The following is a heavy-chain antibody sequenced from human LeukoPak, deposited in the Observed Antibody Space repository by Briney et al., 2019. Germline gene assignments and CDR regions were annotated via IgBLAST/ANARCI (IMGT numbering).Heavy chain of an antibody. CDR1: GFTFSSYS. J-gene: IGHJ4*02. CDR3: ASSPPITIFGVVIKLGFVD. D-gene: IGHD3-3*01. Sequence: IPGGSLRLSCAASGFTFSSYSMNWVRRAPGKGLEWVSSISSSSSYIYYADSVKGRFTISRDNAKNSLYLQMNSLRAEDTAVYYCASSPPITIFGVVIKLGFVDWGQGILVTVSS. V-gene: IGHV3-21*01. CDR2: ISSSSSYI.